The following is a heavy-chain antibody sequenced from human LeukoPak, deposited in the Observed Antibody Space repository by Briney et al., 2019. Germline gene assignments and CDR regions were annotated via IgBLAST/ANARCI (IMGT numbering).Heavy chain of an antibody. CDR2: ISGGGHST. CDR1: GFIFNYYA. J-gene: IGHJ3*02. V-gene: IGHV3-23*01. Sequence: GGSLRLSCAASGFIFNYYAMNWVRQAPGKGLEWVSAISGGGHSTYYADSVKGRFTISRDNSKNTLYLQVDSLRADDTAVYFCAKGLEKYFYDSSGYSDAFDIWGQGTLVSVSS. CDR3: AKGLEKYFYDSSGYSDAFDI. D-gene: IGHD3-22*01.